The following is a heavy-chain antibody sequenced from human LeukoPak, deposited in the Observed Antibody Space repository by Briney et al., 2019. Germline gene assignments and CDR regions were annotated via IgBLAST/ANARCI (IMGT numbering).Heavy chain of an antibody. J-gene: IGHJ3*02. D-gene: IGHD1-26*01. CDR2: VSVRGGST. CDR3: ATAGSYFTTPFDI. Sequence: GGSLRLSRAASGLTLSSYAMSWVRQAPGKGLEWVAAVSVRGGSTYYADSVKGRFTISRDNSKNTLYLQMTSQRAEDTAVYYCATAGSYFTTPFDIWGQGTMVTISS. CDR1: GLTLSSYA. V-gene: IGHV3-23*01.